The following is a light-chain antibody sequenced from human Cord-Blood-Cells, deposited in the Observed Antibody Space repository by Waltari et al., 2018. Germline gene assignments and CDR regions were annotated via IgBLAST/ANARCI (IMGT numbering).Light chain of an antibody. CDR2: EGS. CDR3: SSYAGNSTYV. J-gene: IGLJ1*01. CDR1: SSDVGSYNL. V-gene: IGLV2-23*01. Sequence: SALPQPASVSGSPRQPITISCTGTSSDVGSYNLVSWYQQHPGKPPKLMIYEGSKRPAAVLNRFSGSRSGNTASLTISGLQAENESDYYCSSYAGNSTYVYGTGTNVTVL.